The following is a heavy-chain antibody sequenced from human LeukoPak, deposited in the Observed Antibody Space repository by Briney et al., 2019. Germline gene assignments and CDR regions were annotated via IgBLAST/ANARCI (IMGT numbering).Heavy chain of an antibody. CDR3: ARDKGIAAAGRGGWFDP. CDR1: GFTFSSYS. CDR2: ISSSSYI. V-gene: IGHV3-21*01. Sequence: SLXXXCAASGFTFSSYSMNWVRQAPGKGLEWVSSISSSSYIYYADSVKGRFTISRDNAKNSLYLQMNSLRAEDTAVYYCARDKGIAAAGRGGWFDPWGQGTLVTVSS. D-gene: IGHD6-13*01. J-gene: IGHJ5*02.